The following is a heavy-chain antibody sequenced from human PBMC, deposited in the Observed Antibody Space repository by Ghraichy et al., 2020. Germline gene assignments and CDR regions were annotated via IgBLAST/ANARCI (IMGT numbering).Heavy chain of an antibody. CDR2: IYYSGST. CDR1: GGSISSYY. V-gene: IGHV4-59*01. Sequence: SQTLSLTCTVSGGSISSYYWSWIRQPPGKGLEWIGYIYYSGSTNYNPSLKSRVTISVDTSKNQFSLKLSSVTAVDTAVYYCARARGQQLRPALFDYWGQGTLVTVSS. CDR3: ARARGQQLRPALFDY. J-gene: IGHJ4*02. D-gene: IGHD6-13*01.